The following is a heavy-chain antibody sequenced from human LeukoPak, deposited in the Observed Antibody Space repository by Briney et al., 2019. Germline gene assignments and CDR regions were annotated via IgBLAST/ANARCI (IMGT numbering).Heavy chain of an antibody. V-gene: IGHV4-59*01. CDR1: GDSITNYF. D-gene: IGHD6-19*01. Sequence: PSETVSLTCTVSGDSITNYFWSWIRQPPGEGLEWIGFISYSGTTNYNPSLKSRVTMSVDTSKNHVSLKVNSVSAADTAVYYCARGSNSWPARFDCWGQGTLVTVSS. CDR2: ISYSGTT. J-gene: IGHJ5*01. CDR3: ARGSNSWPARFDC.